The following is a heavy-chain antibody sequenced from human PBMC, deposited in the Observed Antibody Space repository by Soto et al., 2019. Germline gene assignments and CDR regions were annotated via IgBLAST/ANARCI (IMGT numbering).Heavy chain of an antibody. D-gene: IGHD5-18*01. Sequence: PGGSLRLSCVASRFTFANYGMHWVRQAPGKGLEWVAVISFDGINKYYADSVKGRFTISRDNSENTLYLQMNGLRAEDTAVYYCARDQPGYSYGYGLGYWGQGTLVTVS. J-gene: IGHJ4*02. CDR2: ISFDGINK. CDR3: ARDQPGYSYGYGLGY. V-gene: IGHV3-30*03. CDR1: RFTFANYG.